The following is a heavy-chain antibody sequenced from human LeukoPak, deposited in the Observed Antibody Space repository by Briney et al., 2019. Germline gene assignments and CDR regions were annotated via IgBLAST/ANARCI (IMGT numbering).Heavy chain of an antibody. D-gene: IGHD2-2*01. Sequence: GASVKVSRKQSRYTFTNYYIHWVRQPPRQGREWMGIINHTGGATSYAQKFRGRVTMTRVTSTSTVYMELSSLRSEDTAVYYWATDRGYCTSNRCYELNYFDYWGQGSLVTVSS. CDR2: INHTGGAT. J-gene: IGHJ4*02. CDR3: ATDRGYCTSNRCYELNYFDY. V-gene: IGHV1-46*01. CDR1: RYTFTNYY.